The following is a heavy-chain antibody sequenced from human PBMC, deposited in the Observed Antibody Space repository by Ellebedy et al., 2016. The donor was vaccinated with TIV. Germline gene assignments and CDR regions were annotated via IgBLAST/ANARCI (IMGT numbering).Heavy chain of an antibody. CDR1: GYSFATYG. CDR2: MNPDSGKT. Sequence: AASVKVSCKASGYSFATYGVTWVRQASGQGLEWMGWMNPDSGKTGCAQKFQGRVTMTRHTSISTAYLEVNSLTSEDTAVYYCARGGTTGEKNWFDPWGQGTLVIVSS. CDR3: ARGGTTGEKNWFDP. D-gene: IGHD1-1*01. J-gene: IGHJ5*02. V-gene: IGHV1-8*02.